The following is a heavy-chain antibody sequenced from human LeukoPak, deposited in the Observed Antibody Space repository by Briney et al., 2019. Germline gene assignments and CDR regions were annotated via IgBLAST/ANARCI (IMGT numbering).Heavy chain of an antibody. V-gene: IGHV3-23*01. CDR3: ASLGYCSGGSCDY. J-gene: IGHJ4*02. CDR1: GFTFSSYA. D-gene: IGHD2-15*01. CDR2: ITSSGGST. Sequence: GGSLRLSCAASGFTFSSYAMSWVRQAPGKGLQWVSSITSSGGSTYYADSVKGRFTISRDNAKNTLYLQMNSLRAEDTAVYYCASLGYCSGGSCDYWGQGTLVTVSS.